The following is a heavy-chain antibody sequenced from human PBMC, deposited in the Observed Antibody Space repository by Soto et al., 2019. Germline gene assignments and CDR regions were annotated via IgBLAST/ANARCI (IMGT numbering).Heavy chain of an antibody. CDR3: ARSQGSSTSLEIYYYYYYGMDV. CDR1: GGTFSSYA. CDR2: IIPISGTA. J-gene: IGHJ6*02. V-gene: IGHV1-69*13. Sequence: SLKVCCKASGGTFSSYAVSWVRQAPGQGLEWMGGIIPISGTANYAQKFQGRVTITADESTSTAYMELSSLRSEDTAVYYCARSQGSSTSLEIYYYYYYGMDVWGQGTTVTVSS. D-gene: IGHD2-2*01.